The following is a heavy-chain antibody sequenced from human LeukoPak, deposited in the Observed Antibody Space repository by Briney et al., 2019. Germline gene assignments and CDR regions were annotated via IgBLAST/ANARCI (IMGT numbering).Heavy chain of an antibody. J-gene: IGHJ4*02. Sequence: ASVKVSCKASGYTFTSYGISWVRQAPGQGLEWMGWISAYNGNTNYAQKLQGRVTMTTDTSTSTAYMGLRSLRSDDTAVYYCARDRWELLESGIFDYWGQGTLVTVST. CDR1: GYTFTSYG. D-gene: IGHD1-26*01. V-gene: IGHV1-18*01. CDR2: ISAYNGNT. CDR3: ARDRWELLESGIFDY.